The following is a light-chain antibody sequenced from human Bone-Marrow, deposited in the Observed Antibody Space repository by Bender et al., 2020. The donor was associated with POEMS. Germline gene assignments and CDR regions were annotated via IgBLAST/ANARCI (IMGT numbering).Light chain of an antibody. V-gene: IGLV2-14*03. CDR1: SSDVGGYDH. CDR3: SSYRSGSTLWV. Sequence: QSALTQPASVSGSPGQSITISCSGTSSDVGGYDHVSWYQQHPGTAPQLMIYDVSHRPSGVSNRFSGSKSGNTASLTISGLQAEDEADYYCSSYRSGSTLWVFGGGTKVTVL. CDR2: DVS. J-gene: IGLJ3*02.